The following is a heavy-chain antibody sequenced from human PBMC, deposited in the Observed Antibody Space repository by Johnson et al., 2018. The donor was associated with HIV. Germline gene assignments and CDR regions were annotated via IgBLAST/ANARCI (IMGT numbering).Heavy chain of an antibody. J-gene: IGHJ3*02. CDR2: ISYDGSNK. D-gene: IGHD2-15*01. CDR3: ARARWYLGGGSCCAFDI. V-gene: IGHV3-30*03. CDR1: GFTFTNAW. Sequence: QVQLVESGGGLVKPGGSLRLSCAASGFTFTNAWMTWVRQAPGKGLEWVAVISYDGSNKYHADSVKGRFTISRDNAKNSLYLQMNSQRAEDTAVYYCARARWYLGGGSCCAFDIWGQGTMVTVSS.